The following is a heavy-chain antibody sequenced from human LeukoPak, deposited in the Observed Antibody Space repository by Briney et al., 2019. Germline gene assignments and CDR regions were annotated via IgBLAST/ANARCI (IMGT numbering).Heavy chain of an antibody. Sequence: PGGSLRLSCAASGFTFSSYWMYWVRHAPGKGLVWVSRINSDGSSTSYADSVKGRFTISRDNAKNTLYLQMNSLRAEDTAVYYCSSLYSPGAFDIWGQGTVVTVSS. CDR3: SSLYSPGAFDI. D-gene: IGHD5-12*01. J-gene: IGHJ3*02. CDR1: GFTFSSYW. CDR2: INSDGSST. V-gene: IGHV3-74*01.